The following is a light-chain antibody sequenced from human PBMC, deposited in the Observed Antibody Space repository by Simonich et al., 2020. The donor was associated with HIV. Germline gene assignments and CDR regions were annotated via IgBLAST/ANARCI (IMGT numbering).Light chain of an antibody. CDR3: FSYAVSSTWV. Sequence: QSALTHPASVPRCPGQSITISCTGTSRDVGIDNLVSCYHHHPGKAPKLSIHEGSKRPSGVYNRCSGAKFGNTASLTIAGLQAEDEAYYYCFSYAVSSTWVFGGGTKLTVL. CDR2: EGS. V-gene: IGLV2-23*01. CDR1: SRDVGIDNL. J-gene: IGLJ3*02.